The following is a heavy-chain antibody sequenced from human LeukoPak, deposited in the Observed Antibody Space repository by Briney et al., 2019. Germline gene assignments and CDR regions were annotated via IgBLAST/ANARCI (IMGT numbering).Heavy chain of an antibody. CDR2: ISGTGGTT. CDR1: GFTFSSYA. CDR3: AKDQRGGVLRSY. D-gene: IGHD4/OR15-4a*01. Sequence: GGSLRLSCAASGFTFSSYAMNWVRQAPGKGLEWVSTISGTGGTTYYADSVKGRFTISRDNSKNTLYLQMNSLRAEDTAVYYCAKDQRGGVLRSYWGQGTLVTVSS. J-gene: IGHJ4*02. V-gene: IGHV3-23*01.